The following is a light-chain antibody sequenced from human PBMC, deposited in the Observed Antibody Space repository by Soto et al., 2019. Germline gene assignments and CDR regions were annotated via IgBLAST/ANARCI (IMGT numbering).Light chain of an antibody. V-gene: IGKV1-39*01. CDR3: KQSYTSPWT. CDR2: AAS. CDR1: QTIITF. Sequence: DIQLTQSPSSLSASVGDRVTITCRASQTIITFLNWYQQKPGKAPNLLISAASILHSGVPSRFSGSGSGTDFTLTISSLQPEDFATYYCKQSYTSPWTFGQGTKVEIK. J-gene: IGKJ1*01.